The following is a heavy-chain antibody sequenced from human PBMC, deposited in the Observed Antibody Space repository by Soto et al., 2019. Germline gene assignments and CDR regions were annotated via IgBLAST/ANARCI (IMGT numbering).Heavy chain of an antibody. V-gene: IGHV1-3*01. Sequence: ASVKVSCKASGYTFTSYAMHWVRQAPGQRLEWMGWINAGNGNTKYSQKFQGRVTITRDTSASTAYMELSSVTGADTAVYYCASSDETHFDSWGQGTLVTVSS. J-gene: IGHJ4*02. CDR3: ASSDETHFDS. CDR1: GYTFTSYA. CDR2: INAGNGNT.